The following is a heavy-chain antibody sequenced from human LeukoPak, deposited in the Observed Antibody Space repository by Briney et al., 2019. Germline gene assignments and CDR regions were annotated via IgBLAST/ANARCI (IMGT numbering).Heavy chain of an antibody. CDR2: IWYDGSNK. D-gene: IGHD1-26*01. CDR3: ARELDGSYSYFDY. CDR1: GLTFSSYG. V-gene: IGHV3-33*01. Sequence: PGGSLRLSCAASGLTFSSYGMHWVRQAPGKGLEWVAVIWYDGSNKYYADSVKGRFTISRDNSKNTPHLQMNSLRAEDTAVYYCARELDGSYSYFDYWGQGTLVTVSS. J-gene: IGHJ4*02.